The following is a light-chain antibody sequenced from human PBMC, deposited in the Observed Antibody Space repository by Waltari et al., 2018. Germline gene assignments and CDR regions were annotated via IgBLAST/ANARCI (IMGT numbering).Light chain of an antibody. CDR3: LSADSSGTSKV. CDR1: ALPKQY. V-gene: IGLV3-25*03. Sequence: SYELTQPPSLSVSPGQTARITCSGDALPKQYAFWYQQKPGQAPVLIIDKDTQRPSGIPGRFSCSSSGTTVTMTISGVQAEDEADYYCLSADSSGTSKVFGGGTKLTVL. CDR2: KDT. J-gene: IGLJ3*02.